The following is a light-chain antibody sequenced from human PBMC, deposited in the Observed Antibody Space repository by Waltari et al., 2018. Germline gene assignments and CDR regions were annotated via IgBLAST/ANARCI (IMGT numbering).Light chain of an antibody. J-gene: IGLJ2*01. CDR2: GNN. CDR3: QSYDSSLSGSV. CDR1: SSNIGAGYD. V-gene: IGLV1-40*01. Sequence: QSVLTQPPSVSEAPGQRVTISCTGSSSNIGAGYDVHWYQQLPGTAPKHRIYGNNNRPAGVPDRFSGSKSGTSASLAITGLQAEDEADYYCQSYDSSLSGSVFGGGTKLTVL.